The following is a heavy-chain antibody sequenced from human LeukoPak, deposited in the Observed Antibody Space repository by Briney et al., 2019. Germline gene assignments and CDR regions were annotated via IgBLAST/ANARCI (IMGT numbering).Heavy chain of an antibody. J-gene: IGHJ4*02. Sequence: ASVNVSCTASGYTLTNYALNWVRQAPGQGLEWMGWINTSTGNPTYAQGFTGRFVFSLDTSVNTAYLQISSLKAEDTAIYYCARVQGYCSTTSCYPHYWGQGTLVTVSS. CDR3: ARVQGYCSTTSCYPHY. CDR1: GYTLTNYA. CDR2: INTSTGNP. D-gene: IGHD2-2*01. V-gene: IGHV7-4-1*02.